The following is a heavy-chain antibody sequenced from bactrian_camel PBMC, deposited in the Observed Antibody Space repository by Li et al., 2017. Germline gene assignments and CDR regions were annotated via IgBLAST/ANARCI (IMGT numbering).Heavy chain of an antibody. J-gene: IGHJ4*01. CDR1: GYTWTTDC. CDR3: AANLRSQTLFAGIPNY. Sequence: HVQLVESGGGSVQPGGSLRLSCVASGYTWTTDCMGWFRQAPGKEREGVASMYTERGNTFYADSVKGRFTISTDNAKNTLYLQMNSLKPEDTALYYCAANLRSQTLFAGIPNYRGQGTQVTVS. V-gene: IGHV3S6*01. D-gene: IGHD6*01. CDR2: MYTERGNT.